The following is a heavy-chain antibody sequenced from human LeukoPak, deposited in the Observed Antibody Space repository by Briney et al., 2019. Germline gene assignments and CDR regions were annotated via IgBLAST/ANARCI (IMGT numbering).Heavy chain of an antibody. CDR2: ISSSGSTR. J-gene: IGHJ3*02. CDR3: TRDRYSSGPVGAFDI. Sequence: GGSLRLSCAASGFTFSTYEMNWVRQAPGKGLEWISYISSSGSTRYYADSVMGRFTISRDNAENSLFLQMISLKVDDTAVYYCTRDRYSSGPVGAFDIWGQGTMLTVSS. CDR1: GFTFSTYE. D-gene: IGHD6-25*01. V-gene: IGHV3-48*03.